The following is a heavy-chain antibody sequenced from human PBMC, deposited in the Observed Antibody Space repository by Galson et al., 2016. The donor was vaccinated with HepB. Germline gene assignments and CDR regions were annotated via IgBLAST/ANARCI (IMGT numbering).Heavy chain of an antibody. CDR1: GFTFNSYA. D-gene: IGHD3-3*01. CDR3: AKDSRHSTFRVLIQGQFSYLDV. Sequence: SLRLSCAASGFTFNSYAMSWVRRVPGKGLQWVSGISGSGGRTYYGDSVKGRFTISRDNSRNTLFLQMNSLRAEDTAVYYCAKDSRHSTFRVLIQGQFSYLDVWGKGTTVTVSS. V-gene: IGHV3-23*01. CDR2: ISGSGGRT. J-gene: IGHJ6*03.